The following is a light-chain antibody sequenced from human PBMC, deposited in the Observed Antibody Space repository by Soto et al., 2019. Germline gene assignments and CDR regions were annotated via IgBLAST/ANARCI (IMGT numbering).Light chain of an antibody. CDR3: CSFAHPDTLV. J-gene: IGLJ3*02. CDR1: SSDIGKYNL. CDR2: EVT. V-gene: IGLV2-23*02. Sequence: QSVLTQPASVSGSPGQSITISCTGSSSDIGKYNLVSWYQQHPGKAPKLMIYEVTKRPSGVSDRFSGSKSGNTASLTISGLQADDESDYHSCSFAHPDTLVFGGGTKLTVL.